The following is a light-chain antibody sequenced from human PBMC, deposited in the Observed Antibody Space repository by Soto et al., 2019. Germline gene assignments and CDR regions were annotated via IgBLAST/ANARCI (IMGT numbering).Light chain of an antibody. CDR2: DAS. CDR3: QQYDSYSSGP. CDR1: QTINSW. J-gene: IGKJ1*01. V-gene: IGKV1-5*01. Sequence: DIQMTQSPSPLSASVGDRVTITCRASQTINSWLAWYQQKPGKAPKVLIFDASSLKTGVPSGFSGSGSGTEFTLTISNLQPDDFATYYCQQYDSYSSGPFGQGTKVDI.